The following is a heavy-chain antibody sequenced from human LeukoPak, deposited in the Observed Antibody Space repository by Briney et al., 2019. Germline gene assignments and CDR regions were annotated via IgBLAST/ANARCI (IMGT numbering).Heavy chain of an antibody. CDR1: GYRFSSYW. CDR3: ARQSWYSSSWDDP. CDR2: IYPGDSDT. D-gene: IGHD6-13*01. Sequence: GESLKISCKGSGYRFSSYWIGWVRQMPGKGLEWMGIIYPGDSDTRYSPSFQGQVTISADKSISTAYLQWSSLKASDTAMYYCARQSWYSSSWDDPWGQGTLVTVSS. J-gene: IGHJ5*02. V-gene: IGHV5-51*01.